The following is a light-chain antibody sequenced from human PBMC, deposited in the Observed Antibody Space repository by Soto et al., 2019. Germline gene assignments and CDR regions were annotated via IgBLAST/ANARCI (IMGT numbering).Light chain of an antibody. V-gene: IGKV3-20*01. Sequence: EIVLTQSPGTLSLSPGERATLSCRASQSVNSRYLAWYQQRPGQAPRLLIYGASTRATGIPDRFSGSESGTDFTLAISRLEPEDFAVYYCQQYGNSPRLTFGGGTRVEIK. CDR2: GAS. CDR3: QQYGNSPRLT. J-gene: IGKJ4*01. CDR1: QSVNSRY.